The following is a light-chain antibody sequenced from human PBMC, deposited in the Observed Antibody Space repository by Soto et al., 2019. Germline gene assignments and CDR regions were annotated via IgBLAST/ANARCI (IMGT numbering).Light chain of an antibody. CDR2: EVS. CDR1: YSNVGGHNY. Sequence: QSALTQPASVSGSPGQSITISCTGTYSNVGGHNYVSWYQHHPGTVPKLIISEVSNRPSGVSSRFSGSKSGNTASLTISGLQAEDEAVYYCSSYTASGVFGGGTKLTVL. V-gene: IGLV2-14*01. J-gene: IGLJ3*02. CDR3: SSYTASGV.